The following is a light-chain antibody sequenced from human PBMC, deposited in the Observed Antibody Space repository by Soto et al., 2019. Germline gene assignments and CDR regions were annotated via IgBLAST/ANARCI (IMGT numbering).Light chain of an antibody. Sequence: QSALTQPASVSGSPGQAITISCTGTSSDVGGYNYVSWYQQHPGRAPKLMIYEVSNRPSGVSNRFSGSKSGNTASLTISGLQAEDEADYYCCSFRNNSPWVFGGGTKLTVL. V-gene: IGLV2-14*03. CDR2: EVS. CDR3: CSFRNNSPWV. CDR1: SSDVGGYNY. J-gene: IGLJ3*02.